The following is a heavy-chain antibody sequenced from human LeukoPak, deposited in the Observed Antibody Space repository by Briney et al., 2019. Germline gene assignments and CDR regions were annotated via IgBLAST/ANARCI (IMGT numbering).Heavy chain of an antibody. CDR1: GGSISSYY. J-gene: IGHJ4*02. V-gene: IGHV4-59*05. CDR2: IYFIGTN. Sequence: SETLSLTCTVSGGSISSYYWSWIRQPPGKGLEWIGSIYFIGTNHYNPSLKSRVTISVDTSKNQLSLKLSSVTAADTALYYCARQVGATTLIDSWGQGTLVTVS. D-gene: IGHD1-26*01. CDR3: ARQVGATTLIDS.